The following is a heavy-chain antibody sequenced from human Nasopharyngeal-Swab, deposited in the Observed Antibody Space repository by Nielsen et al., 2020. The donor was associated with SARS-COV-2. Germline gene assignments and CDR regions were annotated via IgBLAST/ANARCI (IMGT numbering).Heavy chain of an antibody. J-gene: IGHJ2*01. V-gene: IGHV3-48*03. CDR1: GFTFSSYE. CDR3: ARGVRGWWYFDL. Sequence: GGSLRLSCAASGFTFSSYEMNWVRQAPGKGLEWVSYISSSGSTIYYADSVKGRFTISRDNAKNSLYLQMNSLRAEDTAVYYCARGVRGWWYFDLWGRGTLVTVSS. CDR2: ISSSGSTI. D-gene: IGHD6-19*01.